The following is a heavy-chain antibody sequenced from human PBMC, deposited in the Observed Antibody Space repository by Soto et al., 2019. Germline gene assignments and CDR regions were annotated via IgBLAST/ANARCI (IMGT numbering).Heavy chain of an antibody. V-gene: IGHV5-51*01. J-gene: IGHJ6*02. CDR3: ARHISKFRYYYYAMDV. CDR2: IYPGDSDT. Sequence: EVQLVPSGAEVKKPGESLKISCKGSGYTFTDYWIGWVRQLPGKGLEWMGIIYPGDSDTRYSPSFQGHVTITVDKSTSTAYLQWKTLKASDTAMYYCARHISKFRYYYYAMDVWGQGTTVTVSS. D-gene: IGHD4-4*01. CDR1: GYTFTDYW.